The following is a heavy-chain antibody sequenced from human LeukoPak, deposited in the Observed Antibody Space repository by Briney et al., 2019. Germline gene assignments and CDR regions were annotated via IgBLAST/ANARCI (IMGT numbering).Heavy chain of an antibody. D-gene: IGHD6-6*01. CDR3: ASQYSLVGWFDP. CDR2: IKQDGSEK. J-gene: IGHJ5*02. Sequence: PGGSLRLSCAASGLTFSDFYMTWIRQAPGKGLEWVANIKQDGSEKYYVDSVKGRFTISRDNAKNSLYLQMNSLRAEDTAVYYCASQYSLVGWFDPWGQGTLVTVSS. CDR1: GLTFSDFY. V-gene: IGHV3-7*01.